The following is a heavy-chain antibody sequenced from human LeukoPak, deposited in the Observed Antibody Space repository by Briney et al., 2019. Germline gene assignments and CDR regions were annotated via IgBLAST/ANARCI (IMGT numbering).Heavy chain of an antibody. CDR2: IYTSGST. D-gene: IGHD5-18*01. J-gene: IGHJ4*02. CDR1: GGSISSYY. V-gene: IGHV4-4*07. CDR3: AGDSVDTAMVDVMYYFDY. Sequence: PSETLSLTCTVSGGSISSYYWSWIRQPAGKGLEWIGRIYTSGSTNYNPSLKSRVTMSVDTSKNQFSLKLSSVTAADTAVYYRAGDSVDTAMVDVMYYFDYWGQGTLVTVSS.